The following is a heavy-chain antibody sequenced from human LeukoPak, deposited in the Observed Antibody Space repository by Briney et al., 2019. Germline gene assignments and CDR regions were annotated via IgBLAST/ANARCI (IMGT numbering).Heavy chain of an antibody. J-gene: IGHJ4*02. V-gene: IGHV2-70*04. CDR3: ARSDYSSSFDY. Sequence: SGPTLVNPTQTLTLTCTFSGFSLSTSGMRVSWIRQPPGKALEWLARTDWDDDKFYSTSLKTRLTISKDTSKNQVVLTMTNMDPVDTATYYCARSDYSSSFDYWGQGTLVTVSS. D-gene: IGHD6-6*01. CDR2: TDWDDDK. CDR1: GFSLSTSGMR.